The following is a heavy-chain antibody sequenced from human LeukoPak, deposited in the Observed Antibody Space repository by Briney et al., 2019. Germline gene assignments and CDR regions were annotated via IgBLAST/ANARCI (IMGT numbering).Heavy chain of an antibody. D-gene: IGHD5-18*01. CDR3: ASVYSYGWFDY. Sequence: GGSLRLSCAASGFTFSSYDMNWVRQAPGKGLEWVSYISPSSTRIDYAASVRGRFTISRDNAKRSLYLQMSSLRAEDTAVYYCASVYSYGWFDYWGQGTLVTVSS. J-gene: IGHJ5*01. V-gene: IGHV3-48*04. CDR1: GFTFSSYD. CDR2: ISPSSTRI.